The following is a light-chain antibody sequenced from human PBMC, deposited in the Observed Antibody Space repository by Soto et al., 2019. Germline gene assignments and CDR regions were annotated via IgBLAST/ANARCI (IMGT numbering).Light chain of an antibody. CDR3: CSYAGSRHWV. CDR2: EVS. J-gene: IGLJ3*02. Sequence: QSALTQPASVSGSPGQSITISCTGTSSDVGSYNLVSWYQQHPGKAPKLMIYEVSKRPSGVSNRFSGSKSGNTASLTISGLQAEYEADYYCCSYAGSRHWVFGGGTKLTVL. CDR1: SSDVGSYNL. V-gene: IGLV2-23*02.